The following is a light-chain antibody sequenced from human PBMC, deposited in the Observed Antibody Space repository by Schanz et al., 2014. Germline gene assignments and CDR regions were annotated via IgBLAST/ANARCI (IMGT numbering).Light chain of an antibody. V-gene: IGKV1-39*01. J-gene: IGKJ2*01. CDR3: HQSYSTPHT. CDR2: SVS. Sequence: DIEMTQSPTSLSASVGDRVTITCRASQSISKYLNWYQQKAGKAPKLLIYSVSKLESGVPSRFSGSGSGTDFTLIISGLQPEDFATYYCHQSYSTPHTFGRGTNLEIK. CDR1: QSISKY.